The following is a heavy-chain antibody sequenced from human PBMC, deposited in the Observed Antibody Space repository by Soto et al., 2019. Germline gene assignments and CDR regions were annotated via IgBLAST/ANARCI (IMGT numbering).Heavy chain of an antibody. D-gene: IGHD3-10*01. V-gene: IGHV3-33*01. CDR3: ARDALLLWFGEYYGMDV. CDR2: IWYDGSNK. Sequence: GGSLRLSCAACGFTFSSYGMHWVRQAPGKGLEWVAVIWYDGSNKYYADSVKGRFTISRDNSKNTLYLQMNSLRAEDTAVYYCARDALLLWFGEYYGMDVWGQGTTVTVSS. J-gene: IGHJ6*02. CDR1: GFTFSSYG.